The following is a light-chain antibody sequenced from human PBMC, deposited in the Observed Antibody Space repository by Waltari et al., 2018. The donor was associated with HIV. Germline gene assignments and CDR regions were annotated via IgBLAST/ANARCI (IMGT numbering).Light chain of an antibody. J-gene: IGLJ2*01. Sequence: QSVLTQPPSASGTPGQTVTISCSGSSADRGSNTVNWYKQLPGTAPKLLLYNTYQRPAGVPDRVSASQSGTSASLAISGLQSEDEADYYCAAWDDSMEGHVFGRGTKLTIL. V-gene: IGLV1-44*01. CDR1: SADRGSNT. CDR3: AAWDDSMEGHV. CDR2: NTY.